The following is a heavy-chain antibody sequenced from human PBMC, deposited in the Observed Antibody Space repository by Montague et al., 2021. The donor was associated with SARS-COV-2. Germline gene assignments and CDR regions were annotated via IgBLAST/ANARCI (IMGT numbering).Heavy chain of an antibody. CDR1: GGSISSYY. V-gene: IGHV4-59*01. J-gene: IGHJ6*02. D-gene: IGHD2-2*01. Sequence: SETLSLTCTTSGGSISSYYWSWIRQPPGRGLQWIGYISYSGSTNYNPSLKSRVTMSVDTSKNHFILRLSSVTAADTAVNYCANFRRTQLLCGTLYYGMDVWGQGTTVTVSS. CDR2: ISYSGST. CDR3: ANFRRTQLLCGTLYYGMDV.